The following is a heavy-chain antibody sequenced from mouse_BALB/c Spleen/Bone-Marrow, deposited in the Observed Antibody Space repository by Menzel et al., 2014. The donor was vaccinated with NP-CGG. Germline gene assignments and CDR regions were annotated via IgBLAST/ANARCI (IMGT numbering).Heavy chain of an antibody. J-gene: IGHJ1*01. CDR3: DRGRYDWYFDV. Sequence: EVQLQQSGANLVRPGALVKLSCKASGFNIKDHYIHWVRQRPEQDLEWIGWIDPANGITINDPRFQGKAIITADTSSNTAYLRVSSLTSEDTAVYYCDRGRYDWYFDVWGAGTTVTVSS. CDR2: IDPANGIT. V-gene: IGHV14-1*02. D-gene: IGHD2-14*01. CDR1: GFNIKDHY.